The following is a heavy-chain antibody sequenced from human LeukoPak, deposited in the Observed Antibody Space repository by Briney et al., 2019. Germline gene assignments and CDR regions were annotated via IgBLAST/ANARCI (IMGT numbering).Heavy chain of an antibody. D-gene: IGHD6-13*01. V-gene: IGHV3-23*01. J-gene: IGHJ4*02. CDR3: AKSNPAAFDS. CDR2: ISGGGSDT. Sequence: GGSLRLSCAASGFTFSSYAMSWVRQAPGKGLEWVSTISGGGSDTYYADSEKGRFTISRDNSKNTLYLQMNSLRAEDTAVYYCAKSNPAAFDSWGQGTLVIVSS. CDR1: GFTFSSYA.